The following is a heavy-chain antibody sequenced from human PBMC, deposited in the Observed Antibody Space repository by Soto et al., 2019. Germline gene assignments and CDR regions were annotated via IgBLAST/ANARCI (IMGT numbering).Heavy chain of an antibody. D-gene: IGHD1-20*01. J-gene: IGHJ3*02. Sequence: ASVKVSCKVSGYTLTELSMHWVRQAPGKGLEWMGGFDPEDGETIYAQKFQGRVTMTEDTSTDTAYMELSSLRSEDTAVYYCATVGITPRALRAFDIWGQGTMVAVSS. CDR2: FDPEDGET. CDR1: GYTLTELS. CDR3: ATVGITPRALRAFDI. V-gene: IGHV1-24*01.